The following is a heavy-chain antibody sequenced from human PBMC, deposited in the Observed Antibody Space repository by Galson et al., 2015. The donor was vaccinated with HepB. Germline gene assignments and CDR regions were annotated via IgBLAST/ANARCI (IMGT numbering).Heavy chain of an antibody. CDR2: INNDGSTT. J-gene: IGHJ6*02. Sequence: SLRLSCAASGFSFSSHWMHWVRQGPGKGLVWVSRINNDGSTTMYAESVKGRLTISRGNAKNTLFLQMNSLRAEDTAVYYCARGNYYGMDVWGRGTTVTVSS. CDR1: GFSFSSHW. V-gene: IGHV3-74*03. CDR3: ARGNYYGMDV.